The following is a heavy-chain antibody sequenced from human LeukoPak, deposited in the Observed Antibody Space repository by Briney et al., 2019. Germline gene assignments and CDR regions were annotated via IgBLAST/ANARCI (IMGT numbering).Heavy chain of an antibody. J-gene: IGHJ4*02. D-gene: IGHD2-15*01. Sequence: TGRCLSLSWALSGFIVRNTSKGGVRQAPGKGLEWVTVISYDGSYKYYADSVKGRFTISRDNSKNTLYLQMNSLRAEDTAVYYCTTEKVVLLPSATFFYCGQGTLFTVSS. V-gene: IGHV3-30*03. CDR3: TTEKVVLLPSATFFY. CDR2: ISYDGSYK. CDR1: GFIVRNTS.